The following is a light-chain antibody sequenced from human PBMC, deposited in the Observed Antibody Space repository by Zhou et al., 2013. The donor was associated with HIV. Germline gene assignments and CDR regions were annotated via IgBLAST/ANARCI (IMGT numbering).Light chain of an antibody. J-gene: IGKJ1*01. CDR1: QSLVHSDGNTY. V-gene: IGKV2-30*02. Sequence: DVVMTQSPLSLSVTLGQPASISCRSSQSLVHSDGNTYLNWFHQRPGQSPRRLIYKVSNRGSGVPDRITGSGSGTDFTLKISRVEAEDVGIYFCMQALQTTQTFGQGTRVEIK. CDR2: KVS. CDR3: MQALQTTQT.